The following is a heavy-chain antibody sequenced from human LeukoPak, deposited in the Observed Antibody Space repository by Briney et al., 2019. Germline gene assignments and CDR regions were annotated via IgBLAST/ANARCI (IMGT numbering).Heavy chain of an antibody. CDR1: GFTFSSYW. J-gene: IGHJ4*02. D-gene: IGHD4-17*01. CDR3: ATDDDAGDYRLDY. Sequence: PGGSLRLSCAASGFTFSSYWMSWVRQAPGKGLEWVANIKPDGSDKYYVDSVKGRFTISRDNAKNSPYLQMNSLRAEDTALYYCATDDDAGDYRLDYWGQGTLVTVSS. V-gene: IGHV3-7*01. CDR2: IKPDGSDK.